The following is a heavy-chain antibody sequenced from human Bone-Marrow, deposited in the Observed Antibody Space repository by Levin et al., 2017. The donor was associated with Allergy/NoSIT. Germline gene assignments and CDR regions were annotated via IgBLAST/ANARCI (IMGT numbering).Heavy chain of an antibody. J-gene: IGHJ5*02. Sequence: ESLKISCTVSGASINSTNYYWGWLRQPPGKGLEWIGTIYYNSYTYYNPSLKSRVTISKDTSKNQFSLKLSSVTAADAAVYYCARLADNWNVTWVDRWGQGTLVTVSS. V-gene: IGHV4-39*07. CDR3: ARLADNWNVTWVDR. D-gene: IGHD1-20*01. CDR2: IYYNSYT. CDR1: GASINSTNYY.